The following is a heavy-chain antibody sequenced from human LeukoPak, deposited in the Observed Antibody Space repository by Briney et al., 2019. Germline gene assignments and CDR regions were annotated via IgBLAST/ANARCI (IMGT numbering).Heavy chain of an antibody. CDR1: GGSISSYY. J-gene: IGHJ4*02. V-gene: IGHV4-59*12. D-gene: IGHD2-21*02. CDR3: ARFVVVTEPHFDY. CDR2: IYYSGST. Sequence: PSETLSLTCTVSGGSISSYYWSWIRQPPGKGLEWIGYIYYSGSTYYNPSLKSRVTISVDTSKNQFSLKLSSVTAADTAVYYCARFVVVTEPHFDYWGQGTLVTVSS.